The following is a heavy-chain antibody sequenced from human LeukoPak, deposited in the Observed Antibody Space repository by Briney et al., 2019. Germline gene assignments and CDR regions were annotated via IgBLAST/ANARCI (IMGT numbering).Heavy chain of an antibody. CDR1: GFTVSDNY. J-gene: IGHJ4*02. Sequence: GGSLRLSCAVSGFTVSDNYMTWVRQAPGKGLEWVSSISGSGAMTYYADSVKGRFTISRDNAMDTLYLQMNSLRADDTAVYYCAKDRVDGSGSQFDSWGQGSLVIVSS. CDR3: AKDRVDGSGSQFDS. D-gene: IGHD3-10*01. V-gene: IGHV3-23*01. CDR2: ISGSGAMT.